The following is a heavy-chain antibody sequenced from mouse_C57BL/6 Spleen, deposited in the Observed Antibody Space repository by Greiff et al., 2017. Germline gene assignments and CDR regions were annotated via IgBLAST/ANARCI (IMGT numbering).Heavy chain of an antibody. CDR1: GYTFTSYG. Sequence: QVQLKQSGAELARPGASVKLSCKASGYTFTSYGISWVKQRTGQGLEWIGEIYPRSGNTYYNEKFKGKATLTADKSSSTAYMELRSLTSEDSAVYFCAREGLREGYFDVWGTGTTVTVSS. V-gene: IGHV1-81*01. CDR3: AREGLREGYFDV. CDR2: IYPRSGNT. D-gene: IGHD3-1*01. J-gene: IGHJ1*03.